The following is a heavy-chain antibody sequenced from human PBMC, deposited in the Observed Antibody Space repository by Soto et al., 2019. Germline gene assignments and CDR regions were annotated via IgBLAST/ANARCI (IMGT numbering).Heavy chain of an antibody. CDR1: EGTFNSYA. V-gene: IGHV1-69*01. J-gene: IGHJ4*02. Sequence: QAQVVQSGAEVRKPGSSVKLSCKASEGTFNSYAIAWVRQAPGQGLEWMGGIIPYYNTLNYAQKFQDRVTITAYDSTNTVYMELSSLRSDDTAVYFCASGASRWYPYGFDAWAQGTLVTVSS. CDR3: ASGASRWYPYGFDA. CDR2: IIPYYNTL. D-gene: IGHD6-13*01.